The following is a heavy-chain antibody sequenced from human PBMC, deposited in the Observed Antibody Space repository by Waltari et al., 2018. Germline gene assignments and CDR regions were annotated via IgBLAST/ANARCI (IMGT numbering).Heavy chain of an antibody. CDR1: GFTFNNYA. V-gene: IGHV3-23*01. CDR2: LTGGAEGA. CDR3: ARGRASGLVDWFDP. D-gene: IGHD6-6*01. J-gene: IGHJ5*02. Sequence: EVQLLESGGGLVQPGGSLRLSCAASGFTFNNYAMMWVRQAPGKGLEWIASLTGGAEGAYYADSVRGRFTISRDNSQNTLFLQRSGLRVDDSGTYYCARGRASGLVDWFDPWGRGTLVTVSS.